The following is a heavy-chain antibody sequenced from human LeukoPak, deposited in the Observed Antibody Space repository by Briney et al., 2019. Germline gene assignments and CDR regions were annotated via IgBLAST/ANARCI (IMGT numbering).Heavy chain of an antibody. CDR2: INPSGGNT. CDR3: ARSCCTNGAYYYYMDV. J-gene: IGHJ6*03. D-gene: IGHD2-8*01. Sequence: ASVKVSCKTSGYSFTSYNLHWVRQAPGQRLEWMGIINPSGGNTNYAQKFQGRVTMTRDTSTSTVYMELSSLKSEDTAVYFCARSCCTNGAYYYYMDVWGKGTTVTVS. CDR1: GYSFTSYN. V-gene: IGHV1-46*01.